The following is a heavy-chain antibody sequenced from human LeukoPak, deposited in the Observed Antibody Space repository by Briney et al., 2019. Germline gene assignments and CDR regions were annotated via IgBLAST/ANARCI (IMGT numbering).Heavy chain of an antibody. J-gene: IGHJ4*02. D-gene: IGHD5-12*01. CDR1: GFTLRSYD. V-gene: IGHV3-23*01. Sequence: YPGGSLRLSCAASGFTLRSYDMSWVRQAPGKGLEWVAATSGSGGNTYYADSVKGRFTISRDNSKNTLYLQTNSLRAEDTAVYYCAKEYSGYDFDYCGQGTLVTVSS. CDR2: TSGSGGNT. CDR3: AKEYSGYDFDY.